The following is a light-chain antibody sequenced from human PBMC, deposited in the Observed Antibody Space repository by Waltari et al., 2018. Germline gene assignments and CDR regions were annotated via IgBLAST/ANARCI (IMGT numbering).Light chain of an antibody. CDR3: QAWDSSTVV. CDR1: KLGEKY. Sequence: SYELTQPPSVSVSPGQTASITCSGDKLGEKYSCWYQQRPGQSPLLVLYQDNKRPSGIPERFSGSNSGNTATLTISGTQAVDEADYYCQAWDSSTVVFGGGTKLTVL. CDR2: QDN. J-gene: IGLJ2*01. V-gene: IGLV3-1*01.